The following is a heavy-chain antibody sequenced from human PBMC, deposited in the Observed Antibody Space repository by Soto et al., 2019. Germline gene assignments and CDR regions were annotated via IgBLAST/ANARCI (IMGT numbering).Heavy chain of an antibody. V-gene: IGHV3-7*01. D-gene: IGHD1-26*01. CDR1: GFTFSNYW. CDR2: IKQDGSEK. J-gene: IGHJ4*02. Sequence: GGSLRLSCEVSGFTFSNYWMSWVRQAPGKGLEWVANIKQDGSEKNYVDSVKGRFTISRDDAKNSLYLQLNSLRAEDTAVYFCASRPPSETYYGVFDYCGQGTQVTVSS. CDR3: ASRPPSETYYGVFDY.